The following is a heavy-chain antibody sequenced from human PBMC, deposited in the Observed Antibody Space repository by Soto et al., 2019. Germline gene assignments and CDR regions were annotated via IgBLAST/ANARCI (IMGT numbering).Heavy chain of an antibody. CDR1: GASINTYY. Sequence: SETLSLTCTVSGASINTYYWSWIRQSPGKRLEWIGYIYYTGDIKYNPSLRSRVTISIDTSKNQFSLHLNSVNDADTAVYYCARSGYGFGLMAYWGRGTLVTVSS. CDR3: ARSGYGFGLMAY. J-gene: IGHJ4*02. CDR2: IYYTGDI. D-gene: IGHD3-3*01. V-gene: IGHV4-59*01.